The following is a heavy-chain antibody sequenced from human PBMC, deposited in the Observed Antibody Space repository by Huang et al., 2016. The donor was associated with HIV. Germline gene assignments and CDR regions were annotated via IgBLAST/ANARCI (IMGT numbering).Heavy chain of an antibody. CDR1: GASMNSYY. CDR2: NYYSGNT. CDR3: ARARPGGTPVY. Sequence: QVHLQESGPGLVRPSETLSLTCTVSGASMNSYYWSWIRQSPGKGLGWLGFNYYSGNTTYNPSRRGRITMSVDPSKNQFSLILRSVTAADTGLYYCARARPGGTPVYWGQGTLVAVSS. D-gene: IGHD2-15*01. V-gene: IGHV4-59*01. J-gene: IGHJ4*02.